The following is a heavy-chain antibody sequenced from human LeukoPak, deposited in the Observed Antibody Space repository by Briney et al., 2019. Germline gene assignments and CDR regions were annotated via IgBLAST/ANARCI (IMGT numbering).Heavy chain of an antibody. CDR1: GFTFSSYS. CDR3: AKRPAAVRGVIPYVDY. D-gene: IGHD3-10*02. J-gene: IGHJ4*02. V-gene: IGHV3-21*04. Sequence: GGSLRLSCAASGFTFSSYSMNWVRQAPGKGLEWVSSISSSSSYIYYADSVKGRFTISRDNSKNTLFLQMNSLRAEDTAIYYCAKRPAAVRGVIPYVDYWGQGTLVTVSS. CDR2: ISSSSSYI.